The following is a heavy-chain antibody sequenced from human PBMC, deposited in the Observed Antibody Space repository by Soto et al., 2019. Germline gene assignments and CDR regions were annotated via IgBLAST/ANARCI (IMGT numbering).Heavy chain of an antibody. V-gene: IGHV3-23*01. CDR2: LSTSGDIT. CDR3: ARGDSGGSGSPARNSYSGLDV. CDR1: GFTFSTYA. Sequence: EVQLLESGGRLVQPGGSLRLSCAASGFTFSTYAMSWVRQAPGKGLEWVSSLSTSGDITYYADSVKGRFTISSDNSENTLFLQMSSLGAEDTALYYCARGDSGGSGSPARNSYSGLDVWGPGTTVSVSS. J-gene: IGHJ6*02. D-gene: IGHD3-22*01.